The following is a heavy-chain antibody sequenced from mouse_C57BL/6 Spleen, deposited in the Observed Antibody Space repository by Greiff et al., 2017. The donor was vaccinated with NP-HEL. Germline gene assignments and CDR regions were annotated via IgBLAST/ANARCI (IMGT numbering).Heavy chain of an antibody. Sequence: QVQLQQPGAELVMPGASVKLSCKASGYTFTSYWMHWVKQRPGQGLEWIGEIDPSDSYTNYNQKFKGKSTLTVDKSSSTAYMKLSSLTSEDSAVYYCARRDGIITTVVATSYYFDYWGQGTTLTVSS. D-gene: IGHD1-1*01. CDR1: GYTFTSYW. V-gene: IGHV1-69*01. CDR3: ARRDGIITTVVATSYYFDY. J-gene: IGHJ2*01. CDR2: IDPSDSYT.